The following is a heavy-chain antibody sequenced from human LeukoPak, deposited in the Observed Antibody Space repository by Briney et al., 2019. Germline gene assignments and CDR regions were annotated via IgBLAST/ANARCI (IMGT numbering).Heavy chain of an antibody. J-gene: IGHJ4*02. D-gene: IGHD6-6*01. V-gene: IGHV1-46*01. CDR1: GYDFTNYY. CDR2: INPSGGST. CDR3: ARGGYSSSSGIDY. Sequence: ASVKVSCKASGYDFTNYYIHWVRQAPGQGLEWMGIINPSGGSTSYAQKFQGRVTISVDTSKNQFSLKLSSVTAADTAVYYCARGGYSSSSGIDYWGQGTLVTVSS.